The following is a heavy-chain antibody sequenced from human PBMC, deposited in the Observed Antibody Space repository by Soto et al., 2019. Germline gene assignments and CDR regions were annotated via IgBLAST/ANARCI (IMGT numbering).Heavy chain of an antibody. CDR1: GGSISSYY. V-gene: IGHV4-59*01. Sequence: SEPLSLTCTVSGGSISSYYWSWIRQPPGKGLEWIGYIYYSGSTNYNPSLKSRVTISVDTSKNQFSLKLSSVTAADTAVYYCARARRRWLQLIDYWGQGTLVTGSS. J-gene: IGHJ4*02. CDR3: ARARRRWLQLIDY. D-gene: IGHD5-12*01. CDR2: IYYSGST.